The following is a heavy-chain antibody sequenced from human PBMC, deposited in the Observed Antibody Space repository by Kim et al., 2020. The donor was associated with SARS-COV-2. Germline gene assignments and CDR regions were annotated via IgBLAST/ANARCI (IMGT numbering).Heavy chain of an antibody. V-gene: IGHV4-59*01. Sequence: SETLSLTCTVSGGSISYYYWSWIRQPPGKGLEWIGYVYYNGSTNCNPSLKSRVTISVDTSKNQFSLRLSSVTAADTAVYYCARGETIDILGGMDVWGQGT. J-gene: IGHJ6*02. CDR2: VYYNGST. D-gene: IGHD3-9*01. CDR3: ARGETIDILGGMDV. CDR1: GGSISYYY.